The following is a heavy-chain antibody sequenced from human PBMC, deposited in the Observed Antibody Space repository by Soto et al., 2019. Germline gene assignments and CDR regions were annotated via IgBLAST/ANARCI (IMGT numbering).Heavy chain of an antibody. V-gene: IGHV3-23*01. J-gene: IGHJ4*02. CDR3: AKSYYRDYDHRQLFDN. CDR2: ISGSGSST. Sequence: EVQLLESGGGLVQPGGSLILSCAASGFPFSGYALNWVRQAPGKGLEWVSIISGSGSSTNYADSVQGRFTITRDNARDTVYLQRIGLRAEDTAVYYCAKSYYRDYDHRQLFDNWGQGTLVTVSS. CDR1: GFPFSGYA. D-gene: IGHD4-17*01.